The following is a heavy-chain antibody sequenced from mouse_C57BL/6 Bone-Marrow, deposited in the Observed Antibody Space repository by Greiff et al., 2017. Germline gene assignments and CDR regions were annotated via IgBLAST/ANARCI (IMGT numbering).Heavy chain of an antibody. CDR3: ARWGYAMDY. Sequence: VQLVESGAELMKPGASVKLSCKATGYTFTGYWIEWVKQRPGHGLEWIGAILPGSGSTNYNEKFKGKATFTAVTSSNTAYMQLSSLTTEDPAIYYCARWGYAMDYWGQGTSVTVSS. CDR2: ILPGSGST. J-gene: IGHJ4*01. V-gene: IGHV1-9*01. CDR1: GYTFTGYW.